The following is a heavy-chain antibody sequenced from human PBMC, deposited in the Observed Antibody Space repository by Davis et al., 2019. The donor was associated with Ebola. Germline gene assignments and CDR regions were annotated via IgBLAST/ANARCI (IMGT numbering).Heavy chain of an antibody. Sequence: PGGSLRLSCAASGFTLSDYYMSWIRQAPGKGLEWVSYISNSGSTTQYADSVKGRFTISRDNAKKSSYLQMNSLRAEDTAVYYCTAAGQDAKISLPFYWGQGTLVSVSS. CDR2: ISNSGSTT. J-gene: IGHJ4*02. V-gene: IGHV3-11*01. D-gene: IGHD2-15*01. CDR1: GFTLSDYY. CDR3: TAAGQDAKISLPFY.